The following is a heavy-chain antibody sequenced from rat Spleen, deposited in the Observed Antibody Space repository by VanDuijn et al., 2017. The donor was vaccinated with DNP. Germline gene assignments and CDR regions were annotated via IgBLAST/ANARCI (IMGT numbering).Heavy chain of an antibody. CDR2: ISYEGSST. CDR3: ARWGGIYADYFDY. D-gene: IGHD1-2*01. V-gene: IGHV5-7*01. J-gene: IGHJ2*01. Sequence: EVQLVESGGDLVQPGRSLKLSCAASGFTFSNSGMHWIRQAPKKGLEWVATISYEGSSTYYRDSVKGRFTISRDNAKSTLYLQMNSLRSEEMATYYGARWGGIYADYFDYWGQGVMVTVSS. CDR1: GFTFSNSG.